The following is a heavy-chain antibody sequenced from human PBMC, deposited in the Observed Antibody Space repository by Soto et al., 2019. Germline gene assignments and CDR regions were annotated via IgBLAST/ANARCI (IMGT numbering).Heavy chain of an antibody. CDR1: GYTFTSHD. CDR2: LNPYNGKT. V-gene: IGHV1-8*01. CDR3: ARVSSIAARRSFDS. Sequence: QVQLVQSGTEVKTPGASVKVSCKASGYTFTSHDINWVRQATGQGLEWMGWLNPYNGKTAYAQTFQGRVTMTWNATTGTVDLELSSLRSEDTAMYYCARVSSIAARRSFDSWGQGTLVTVSS. D-gene: IGHD6-6*01. J-gene: IGHJ4*02.